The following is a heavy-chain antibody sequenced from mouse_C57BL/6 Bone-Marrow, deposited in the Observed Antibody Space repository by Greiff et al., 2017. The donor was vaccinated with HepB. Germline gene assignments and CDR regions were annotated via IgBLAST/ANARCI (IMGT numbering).Heavy chain of an antibody. CDR1: GYTFTSYW. V-gene: IGHV1-61*01. J-gene: IGHJ2*01. CDR2: IYPSDSET. Sequence: QVQLQQSGAELVRPGSSVKLSCKASGYTFTSYWMDWVKQRPGQGLEWIGNIYPSDSETHYNQKFKDKATLTVDKSSSTAYMQLSSLTSEDSAVYYCARGDYGSNYWGQGTTLTVSS. D-gene: IGHD1-1*01. CDR3: ARGDYGSNY.